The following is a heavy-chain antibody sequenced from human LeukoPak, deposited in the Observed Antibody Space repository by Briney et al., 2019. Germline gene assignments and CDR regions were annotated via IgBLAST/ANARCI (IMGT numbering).Heavy chain of an antibody. Sequence: SVKVSCKASGGTFSSYAISWVRQAPGQGLEWMGRIIPILGIANYAQKFQGRVTITADKSTSTAYMELSSLRSEDTAVYYCATDSKNVPFDPWGQGTLVTVSS. CDR1: GGTFSSYA. CDR3: ATDSKNVPFDP. D-gene: IGHD1-1*01. CDR2: IIPILGIA. V-gene: IGHV1-69*04. J-gene: IGHJ5*02.